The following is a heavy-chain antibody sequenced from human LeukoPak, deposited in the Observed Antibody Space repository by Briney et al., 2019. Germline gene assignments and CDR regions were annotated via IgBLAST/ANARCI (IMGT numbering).Heavy chain of an antibody. J-gene: IGHJ4*02. CDR3: ARRYCSGGSCYFDY. D-gene: IGHD2-15*01. CDR1: GFTLSSHS. V-gene: IGHV3-74*01. Sequence: PGGSLRLSCAASGFTLSSHSMNWVRQAPGKGLVWVSRINSDGSSTSYADSVKGRFTISRDNAKNTLYLQMNSLRAEDTAVYYCARRYCSGGSCYFDYWGQGTLVTVSS. CDR2: INSDGSST.